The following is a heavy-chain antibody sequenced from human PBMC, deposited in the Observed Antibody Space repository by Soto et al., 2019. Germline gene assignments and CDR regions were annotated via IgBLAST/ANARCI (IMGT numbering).Heavy chain of an antibody. D-gene: IGHD3-3*01. CDR2: IKSKTDGGTT. Sequence: EVQLVESGGGLVQPGGSLRLSCAASGFTFSNAWMSWVRQAPGKGLEWVGRIKSKTDGGTTDYAAPVKGRFTISRDDSKNTLYLQMNSLKTEDTAVYYCTTSYDFWSGYFTSYGMDVWGQGTTVTVSS. J-gene: IGHJ6*02. CDR3: TTSYDFWSGYFTSYGMDV. CDR1: GFTFSNAW. V-gene: IGHV3-15*01.